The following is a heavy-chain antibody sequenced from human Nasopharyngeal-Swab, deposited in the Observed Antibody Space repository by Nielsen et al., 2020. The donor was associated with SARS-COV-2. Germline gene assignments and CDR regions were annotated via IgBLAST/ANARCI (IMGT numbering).Heavy chain of an antibody. CDR3: ADYGGGF. J-gene: IGHJ4*02. Sequence: SETLSLTCAVSGGSISSSTNYCWVWIRQPPGKGLEWIGTVHYDGSTYYSPSLKSRVTTSVDTSKNQFSLSLTSATAADTAVYYCADYGGGFWGQGILVTVSS. D-gene: IGHD4/OR15-4a*01. CDR2: VHYDGST. V-gene: IGHV4-39*01. CDR1: GGSISSSTNYC.